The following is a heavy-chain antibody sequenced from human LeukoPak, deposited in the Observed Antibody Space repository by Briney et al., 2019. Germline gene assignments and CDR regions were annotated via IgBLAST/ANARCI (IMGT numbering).Heavy chain of an antibody. V-gene: IGHV3-33*01. CDR3: ARVRIAAAFDYYYGMDV. D-gene: IGHD6-13*01. CDR2: IWYDGSNK. J-gene: IGHJ6*02. Sequence: PGGSLRLSCAASGFTFSSYGMHWVRQAPGKGLEWVAVIWYDGSNKYCADSVKGRFTISRDNSKNTLYLQMNSLRAEDTAVYYCARVRIAAAFDYYYGMDVWGQGTTVTVSS. CDR1: GFTFSSYG.